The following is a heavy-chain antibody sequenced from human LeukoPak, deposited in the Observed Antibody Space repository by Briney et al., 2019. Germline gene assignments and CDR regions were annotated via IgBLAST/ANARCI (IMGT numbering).Heavy chain of an antibody. J-gene: IGHJ4*02. CDR1: GGSFSGYY. D-gene: IGHD1-14*01. CDR2: IYNTGGT. Sequence: PSETLSLTCAVYGGSFSGYYWTWIRQPPGKGLEWIGSIYNTGGTYYNPSLKNRVTISLEMPKNQFSLKLTSVTAADTAVYFCARGPGSFDYWGQGILVTVSS. V-gene: IGHV4-34*01. CDR3: ARGPGSFDY.